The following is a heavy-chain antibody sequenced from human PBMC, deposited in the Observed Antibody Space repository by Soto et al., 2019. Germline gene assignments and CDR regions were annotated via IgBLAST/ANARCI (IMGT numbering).Heavy chain of an antibody. D-gene: IGHD7-27*01. CDR1: GFTFSSYW. J-gene: IGHJ6*02. V-gene: IGHV3-74*01. Sequence: GGSLRLSCAASGFTFSSYWMHWVRQAPGKGLVWVSRINSDGSSTSYADSVKGRFIISRDNAKNTLHLQMNSLRAEDTAVYYCARELLGTYYYYGMDVWGQGTTVTVSS. CDR2: INSDGSST. CDR3: ARELLGTYYYYGMDV.